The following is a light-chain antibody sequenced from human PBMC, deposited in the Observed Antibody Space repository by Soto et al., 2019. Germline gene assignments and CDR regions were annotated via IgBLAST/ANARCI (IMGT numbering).Light chain of an antibody. Sequence: EIVMTQSPATLSVSPGESATLSCRASQSVNRNLAWYQHKPGQAPRLLIYDASTRATGIPPRFSGSGSGTEFTLTINSLQSEDFAIYYCQQYENWPPLTFGGGAKVEIK. CDR1: QSVNRN. CDR2: DAS. V-gene: IGKV3-15*01. J-gene: IGKJ4*01. CDR3: QQYENWPPLT.